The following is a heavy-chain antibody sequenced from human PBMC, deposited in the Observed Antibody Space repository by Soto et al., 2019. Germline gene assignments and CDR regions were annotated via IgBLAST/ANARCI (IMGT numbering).Heavy chain of an antibody. V-gene: IGHV3-23*01. CDR3: AKEIDVAVAIYYGMDV. CDR1: GFTFSSSV. D-gene: IGHD6-19*01. CDR2: ISGSGGST. Sequence: GGSLRLSCAASGFTFSSSVMAWSRQAQGKGLEWVSAISGSGGSTYYADSVKGRFTISRDNSKNTLYLQVNSLRAEDTAVYYCAKEIDVAVAIYYGMDVWGQGTTVTVSS. J-gene: IGHJ6*02.